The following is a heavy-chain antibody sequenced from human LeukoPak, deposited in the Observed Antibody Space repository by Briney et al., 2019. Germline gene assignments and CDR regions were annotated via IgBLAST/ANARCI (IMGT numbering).Heavy chain of an antibody. CDR3: ARARIAVSNTGGDAFDI. CDR2: LYSAGSK. J-gene: IGHJ3*02. CDR1: GFTVSDNY. V-gene: IGHV3-66*01. D-gene: IGHD6-19*01. Sequence: GGSLRLSCAASGFTVSDNYMSWVRQAPGKGLEWVSVLYSAGSKYYADSVKCRFTISRDNSKNTLYVQMNTLRAEDTAVYYCARARIAVSNTGGDAFDIWGQGTLVTVSS.